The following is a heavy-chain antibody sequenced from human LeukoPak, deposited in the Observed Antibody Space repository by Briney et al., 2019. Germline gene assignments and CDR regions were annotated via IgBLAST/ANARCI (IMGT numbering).Heavy chain of an antibody. V-gene: IGHV3-30*18. J-gene: IGHJ4*02. D-gene: IGHD3-3*01. CDR1: GFTFSSYG. CDR2: ISYDGSNK. Sequence: GRSLRLSCAASGFTFSSYGMHWVRQAPGKGLEWVAVISYDGSNKYYADSVKGRFTISRDNSKNTLYLQMNSLRAEDTAVYYCAKDGVEYYDFWSGYYSEYYFDYWGQGTLVTVSS. CDR3: AKDGVEYYDFWSGYYSEYYFDY.